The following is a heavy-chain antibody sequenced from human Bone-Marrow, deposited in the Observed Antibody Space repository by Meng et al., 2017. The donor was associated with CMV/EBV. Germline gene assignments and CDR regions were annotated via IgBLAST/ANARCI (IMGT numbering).Heavy chain of an antibody. CDR1: GGSFSNYY. D-gene: IGHD1-26*01. CDR2: INHSGST. CDR3: ARLSGLLGLKEAFDI. V-gene: IGHV4-34*01. Sequence: GSLRLSCAVYGGSFSNYYWNWIRQPPGKGLEWIGEINHSGSTKYNPSLKSRVIILVDTSRKQFSLKLSSVTAADTAVYYCARLSGLLGLKEAFDIWGQGTMVTVSS. J-gene: IGHJ3*02.